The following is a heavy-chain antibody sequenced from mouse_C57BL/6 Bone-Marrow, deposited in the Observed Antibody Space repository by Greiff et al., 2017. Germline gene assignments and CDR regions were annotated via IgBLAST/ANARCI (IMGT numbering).Heavy chain of an antibody. J-gene: IGHJ2*01. Sequence: QVQLQQPGAELVKPGASVKLSCKASGYTFPSYWMHWVKQRPGQGLEWIGMIHPNSGSTNYNEKFKSKATLTVDQSSSPAYMHLSSLTSEDSAVYYCARGSSYGGYYFDYWGPGTTLTVSS. CDR2: IHPNSGST. CDR1: GYTFPSYW. V-gene: IGHV1-64*01. D-gene: IGHD1-1*01. CDR3: ARGSSYGGYYFDY.